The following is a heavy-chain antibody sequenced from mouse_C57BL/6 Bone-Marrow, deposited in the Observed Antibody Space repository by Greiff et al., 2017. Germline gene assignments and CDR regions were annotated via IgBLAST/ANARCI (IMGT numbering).Heavy chain of an antibody. CDR2: INYDGSST. CDR3: ARDPRWYFDV. V-gene: IGHV5-16*01. CDR1: GFTFSDYY. Sequence: EVKLMESEGGLVQPGSSMKLSCTASGFTFSDYYMAWVRQVPEKGLEWVANINYDGSSTYYLDSLKSRFIISRDNAKNSLYLQMSSLKSEDTATYYCARDPRWYFDVWGTGTTVTVSS. J-gene: IGHJ1*03.